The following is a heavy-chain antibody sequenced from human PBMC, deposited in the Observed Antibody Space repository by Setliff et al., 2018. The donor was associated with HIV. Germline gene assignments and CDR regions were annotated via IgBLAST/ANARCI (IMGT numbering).Heavy chain of an antibody. CDR3: ARDQVYWQQLLFDY. Sequence: SVKVSCKASGYTFTSYGISWVRQAPGQGLEWMGGIIPIFGTANYAQKFQGRVTMTRDTSTSTVYMELSSLRSEDTAVYYCARDQVYWQQLLFDYWGQGTLVTVSS. V-gene: IGHV1-69*05. D-gene: IGHD6-13*01. CDR1: GYTFTSYG. CDR2: IIPIFGTA. J-gene: IGHJ4*02.